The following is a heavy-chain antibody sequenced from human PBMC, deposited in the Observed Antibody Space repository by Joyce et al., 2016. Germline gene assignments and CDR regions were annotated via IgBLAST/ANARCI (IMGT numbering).Heavy chain of an antibody. CDR3: VRSFIGSGIKDWAFDL. D-gene: IGHD3/OR15-3a*01. Sequence: QVNLKESGPGLVRPSETLSLVCAVSGQSIKNNIYYLGLVRQSPGKGLEWIASIFHAGNTFYNPSHKTRLTISVDTSNNYFSLKMTSMTAADSAAYFCVRSFIGSGIKDWAFDLWGQGTTVVVSS. CDR1: GQSIKNNIYY. J-gene: IGHJ3*01. V-gene: IGHV4-39*07. CDR2: IFHAGNT.